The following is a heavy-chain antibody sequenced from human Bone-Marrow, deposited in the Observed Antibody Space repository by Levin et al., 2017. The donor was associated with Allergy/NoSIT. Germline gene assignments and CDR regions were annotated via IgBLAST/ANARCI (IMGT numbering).Heavy chain of an antibody. CDR1: GFTFSRYA. Sequence: GESLKISCAGSGFTFSRYAMTWVRQAPGKGLEWVSTIGESGGTTYYADSVKGRFTISRDNSKNTLYLQMNSLRAEDTAMYYCAKVPFPGGYVLFDSWGQGTLVTVSS. CDR2: IGESGGTT. CDR3: AKVPFPGGYVLFDS. J-gene: IGHJ4*02. D-gene: IGHD5-12*01. V-gene: IGHV3-23*01.